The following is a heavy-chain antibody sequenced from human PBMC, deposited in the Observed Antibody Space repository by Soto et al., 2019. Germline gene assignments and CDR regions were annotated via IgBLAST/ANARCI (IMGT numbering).Heavy chain of an antibody. J-gene: IGHJ4*02. CDR2: IYYSGST. D-gene: IGHD4-17*01. Sequence: ETLSLTCTVSGGSISSSSYYWGWIRQPPGKGLEWIGSIYYSGSTYYNPSLKSRVTISVDTSKNQFSLKLSSVTAADTAVYYCARGTTVTAEFDYWGQGTLVTVSS. CDR3: ARGTTVTAEFDY. CDR1: GGSISSSSYY. V-gene: IGHV4-39*01.